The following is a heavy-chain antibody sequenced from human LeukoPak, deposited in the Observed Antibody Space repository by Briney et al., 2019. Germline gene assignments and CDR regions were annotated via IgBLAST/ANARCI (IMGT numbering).Heavy chain of an antibody. D-gene: IGHD1-1*01. V-gene: IGHV1-69*04. CDR2: IIPILDVA. Sequence: SVKVSCKASGGSFNSYVITWVRQAPGQGLEWMGRIIPILDVANFAQKFQGRVTITADKSTNTAHMELSSLRSDDTAVYYCARVIVRLEPLEGFDYWGQGTLVTVSS. CDR3: ARVIVRLEPLEGFDY. J-gene: IGHJ4*02. CDR1: GGSFNSYV.